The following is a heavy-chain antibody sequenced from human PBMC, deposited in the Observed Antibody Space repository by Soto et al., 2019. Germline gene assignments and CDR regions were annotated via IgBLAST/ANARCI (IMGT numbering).Heavy chain of an antibody. D-gene: IGHD3-22*01. Sequence: QVQLQESGPGLVKPSETLSLTCTVSGGSISSYYWCWIRQPAGKGLELVGRIYTSGSTNYHPSLTSRVTMSVDTSKNQFAPKLSSVTAADTAVYYCARDYYYDSSGYYSYFDYWGQGTLVTVSS. CDR2: IYTSGST. CDR1: GGSISSYY. J-gene: IGHJ4*02. CDR3: ARDYYYDSSGYYSYFDY. V-gene: IGHV4-4*07.